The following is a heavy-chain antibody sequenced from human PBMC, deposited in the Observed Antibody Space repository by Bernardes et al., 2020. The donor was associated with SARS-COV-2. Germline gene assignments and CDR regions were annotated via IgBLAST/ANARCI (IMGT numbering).Heavy chain of an antibody. D-gene: IGHD2-15*01. CDR1: GFTFTSHA. CDR2: IRSNGDST. V-gene: IGHV3-23*01. J-gene: IGHJ4*02. CDR3: AKDKGGGSTEPSDY. Sequence: GGSLRLSCADSGFTFTSHAMTWVRQSPGKGLEWVSSIRSNGDSTYYADSVKGRFTISRDISKNTLYLQMNSLRAEDTALYYCAKDKGGGSTEPSDYWGQGTLVTVSS.